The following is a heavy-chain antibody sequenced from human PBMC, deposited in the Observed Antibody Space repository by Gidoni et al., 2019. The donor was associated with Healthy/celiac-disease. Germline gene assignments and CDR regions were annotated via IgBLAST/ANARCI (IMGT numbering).Heavy chain of an antibody. Sequence: QLQLQESGSGLVKPSQTLSLTCAVSGGSISSGGYSWSWIRQPPGKGLEWIGYIYSRGSTYYNPSLKSRVTISVDRSKNQFSLKLSSVTAADTAVYYCARDRGYYDSSDGVYYYYGMDVWGQGTTVTVSS. CDR2: IYSRGST. CDR3: ARDRGYYDSSDGVYYYYGMDV. CDR1: GGSISSGGYS. J-gene: IGHJ6*02. V-gene: IGHV4-30-2*01. D-gene: IGHD3-22*01.